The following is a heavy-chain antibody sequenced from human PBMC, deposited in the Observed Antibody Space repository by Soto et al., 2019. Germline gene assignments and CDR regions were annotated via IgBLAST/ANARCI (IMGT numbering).Heavy chain of an antibody. J-gene: IGHJ5*02. CDR1: GYSFTSYW. D-gene: IGHD6-19*01. Sequence: GESLKISCKGSGYSFTSYWIGWVRQMPGKGLEWMGIIYPGDSDTRYSPSFQGQVTISADKSISTAYPQWSSLKASDTAMYYCARRGQWLVRGSSWFDPWGQGTLVTVSS. V-gene: IGHV5-51*01. CDR3: ARRGQWLVRGSSWFDP. CDR2: IYPGDSDT.